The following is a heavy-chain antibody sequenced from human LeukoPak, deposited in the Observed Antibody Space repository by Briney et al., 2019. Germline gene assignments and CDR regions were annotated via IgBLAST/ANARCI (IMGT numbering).Heavy chain of an antibody. D-gene: IGHD5-18*01. CDR1: GGSISSGDYY. Sequence: SQTLSLTCTVSGGSISSGDYYWGWIRQPPGTGLEWIGYIYYSGSTYYNPSLKGRVTISVDTSKNQFSLKLSSVTAADTAVYYCARGAPSWIQLWSANFDYWGQGTLVTVSS. J-gene: IGHJ4*02. CDR2: IYYSGST. CDR3: ARGAPSWIQLWSANFDY. V-gene: IGHV4-30-4*08.